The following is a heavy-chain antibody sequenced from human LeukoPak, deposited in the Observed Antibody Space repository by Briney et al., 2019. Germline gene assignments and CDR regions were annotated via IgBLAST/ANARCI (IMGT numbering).Heavy chain of an antibody. CDR3: ARVRSVMVRGVTHDAFDI. CDR1: GFTFSSYW. V-gene: IGHV3-7*01. J-gene: IGHJ3*02. Sequence: GGSLRLSCAASGFTFSSYWMSWVRKAPGKGLEWVANIKQDGSEKYYVDSVKGRFTISRDNAKNPLYLQMNSLRAEDTAVYYCARVRSVMVRGVTHDAFDIWGQGTMVTVSS. D-gene: IGHD3-10*01. CDR2: IKQDGSEK.